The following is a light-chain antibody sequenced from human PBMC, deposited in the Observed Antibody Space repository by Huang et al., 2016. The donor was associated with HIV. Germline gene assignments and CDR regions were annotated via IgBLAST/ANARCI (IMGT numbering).Light chain of an antibody. J-gene: IGKJ5*01. V-gene: IGKV1-13*02. CDR2: AAS. CDR1: QDIGTS. CDR3: QQLHTYPIT. Sequence: AVQLTQSPSSLSASVGDTVIISCRASQDIGTSLAWYQQRTGRPPKLLSSAASTLQTGVPSRFSGDSAGTYFTLFITNLQPEDFATYYCQQLHTYPITFGQGTRLDMK.